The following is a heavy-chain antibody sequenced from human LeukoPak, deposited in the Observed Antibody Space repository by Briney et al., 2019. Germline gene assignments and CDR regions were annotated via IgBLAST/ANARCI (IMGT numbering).Heavy chain of an antibody. D-gene: IGHD2-15*01. Sequence: GGSLRLSCAASGSTFSSYGMNWVRQAPGKGLEWVSYISSSGSTIYYADSVKGRFTISRDNAEKSLYLQMNSLRAEDTAVYYCARDRGGSYSAIDYWGQGTLVTISS. J-gene: IGHJ4*02. CDR3: ARDRGGSYSAIDY. CDR1: GSTFSSYG. V-gene: IGHV3-48*03. CDR2: ISSSGSTI.